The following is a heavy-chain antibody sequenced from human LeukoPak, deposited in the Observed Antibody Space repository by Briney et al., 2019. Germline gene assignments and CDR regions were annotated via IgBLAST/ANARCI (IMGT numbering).Heavy chain of an antibody. V-gene: IGHV3-23*01. CDR2: INGRGDST. D-gene: IGHD5-18*01. J-gene: IGHJ4*02. Sequence: GGSLRLSCAASGFSFSSYAMSWVRQAPGKGLEWVSGINGRGDSTVYADSVKGRFTISRDNSKNTLYLQMNSLRAEDTAVYYCARETYSYGLSYYFDYWGQGTLVTVSS. CDR1: GFSFSSYA. CDR3: ARETYSYGLSYYFDY.